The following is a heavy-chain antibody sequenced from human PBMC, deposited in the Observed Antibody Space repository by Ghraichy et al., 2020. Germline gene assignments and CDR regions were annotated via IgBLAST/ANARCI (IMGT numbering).Heavy chain of an antibody. CDR1: GYTFTSYD. Sequence: ASVKVSCKASGYTFTSYDINWVRQATGQGLEWMGWMNPNSGNTGYAQKFQGRVTMTRNTSISTAYMELSSLRSEDTAVYYCARGMYYDFWSGYYTQYYYGLDVWGQGTTVTVSS. J-gene: IGHJ6*02. CDR3: ARGMYYDFWSGYYTQYYYGLDV. CDR2: MNPNSGNT. D-gene: IGHD3-3*01. V-gene: IGHV1-8*01.